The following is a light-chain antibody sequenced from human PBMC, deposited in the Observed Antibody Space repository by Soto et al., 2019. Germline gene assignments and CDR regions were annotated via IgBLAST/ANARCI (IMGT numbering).Light chain of an antibody. J-gene: IGKJ4*01. CDR2: DAS. CDR3: QQYNNWPFT. Sequence: EIVMTQSPATLSVSPGERATLSCRASQSFSSSLAWYQQKPGQAPRLLIYDASARATSIPARFSGSGSGTEFTLTISSLQSEDFAVYDCQQYNNWPFTFGGGTKVEI. CDR1: QSFSSS. V-gene: IGKV3-15*01.